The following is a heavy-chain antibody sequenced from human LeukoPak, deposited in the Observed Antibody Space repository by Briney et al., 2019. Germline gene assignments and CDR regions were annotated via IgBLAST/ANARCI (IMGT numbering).Heavy chain of an antibody. CDR3: AREYLTGYYPVGLNWFDP. CDR2: IIPIFGTA. V-gene: IGHV1-69*01. Sequence: SVKVSCKASRDTFSSYVISWVRQAPGHRLEWMGGIIPIFGTANYAQKFQGRVTITADESTSTAYMELSSLRSEDTAVYYCAREYLTGYYPVGLNWFDPWGQGTLVTVSS. J-gene: IGHJ5*02. CDR1: RDTFSSYV. D-gene: IGHD3-9*01.